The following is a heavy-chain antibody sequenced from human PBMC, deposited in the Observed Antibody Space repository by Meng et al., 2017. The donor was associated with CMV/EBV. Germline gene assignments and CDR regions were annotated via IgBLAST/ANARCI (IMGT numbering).Heavy chain of an antibody. CDR1: GFTVSSNY. CDR2: IYSGGST. D-gene: IGHD1-26*01. CDR3: ARGGQWELLGFDY. V-gene: IGHV3-66*02. Sequence: GGSLRLSCAASGFTVSSNYMSWVRQAPGKGLEWVSVIYSGGSTYYADSVKGRFTISRDNSKNTPYLQMNSLRAEDTAVYYCARGGQWELLGFDYWGQGTLVTVSS. J-gene: IGHJ4*02.